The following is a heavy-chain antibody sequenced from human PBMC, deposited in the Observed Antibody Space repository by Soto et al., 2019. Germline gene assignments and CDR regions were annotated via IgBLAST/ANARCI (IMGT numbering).Heavy chain of an antibody. J-gene: IGHJ6*02. D-gene: IGHD3-10*01. CDR2: INHSGST. Sequence: PSEILSLTCAVYGGSFSGYYWSWIRQPPGKGLEWIGEINHSGSTNYNPSLKSRVTISVDTSKNQFSLKLSSVTAADTAVYYCARDRDYHDGSGSYYNPYGMDVWGQGTTVTVSS. CDR3: ARDRDYHDGSGSYYNPYGMDV. V-gene: IGHV4-34*01. CDR1: GGSFSGYY.